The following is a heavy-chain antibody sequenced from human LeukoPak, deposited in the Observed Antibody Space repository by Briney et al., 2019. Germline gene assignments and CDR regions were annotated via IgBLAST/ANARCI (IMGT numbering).Heavy chain of an antibody. Sequence: GGSLRLSCAASGFTFSGYAMHWVRQAPGKGLEGVAVISYDGSNKYYADSVKGRFTISRDNSKNTLYLQMNSLRAEDTAVYYCARETYGDHVYYMDVWGKGTTVTVSS. V-gene: IGHV3-30*04. CDR3: ARETYGDHVYYMDV. D-gene: IGHD4-17*01. CDR1: GFTFSGYA. J-gene: IGHJ6*03. CDR2: ISYDGSNK.